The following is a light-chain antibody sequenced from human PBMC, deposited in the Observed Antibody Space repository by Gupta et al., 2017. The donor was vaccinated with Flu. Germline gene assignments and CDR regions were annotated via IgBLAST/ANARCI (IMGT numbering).Light chain of an antibody. V-gene: IGLV1-51*02. J-gene: IGLJ3*02. Sequence: KVTISCSGSSSNIGNNYVSWFQQLPGTAPKLLIYENNKRPSGIPDRFSGSKSGTSATLRITGLQTGDEGDYYCGAWDSSLDSWVFGGGTKLTVL. CDR2: ENN. CDR3: GAWDSSLDSWV. CDR1: SSNIGNNY.